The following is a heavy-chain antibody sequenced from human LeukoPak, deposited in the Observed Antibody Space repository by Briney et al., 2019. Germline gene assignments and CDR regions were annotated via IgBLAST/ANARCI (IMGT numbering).Heavy chain of an antibody. Sequence: GGSLRLSCAASGSTFSSYGMHWVRQAPGKGLEWVGRIKSTTSGGTTDYAAPVKGRFSISRDDSKNMLYLQMNSLKTEDTAVYHCATYNRKDAFDFWGRGTMVTVSS. V-gene: IGHV3-15*01. CDR2: IKSTTSGGTT. CDR3: ATYNRKDAFDF. J-gene: IGHJ3*01. D-gene: IGHD1-1*01. CDR1: GSTFSSYG.